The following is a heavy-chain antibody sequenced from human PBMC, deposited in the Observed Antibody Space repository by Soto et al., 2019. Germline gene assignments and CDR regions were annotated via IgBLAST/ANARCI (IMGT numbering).Heavy chain of an antibody. J-gene: IGHJ6*02. V-gene: IGHV4-31*03. Sequence: QVQLQESGPGLVEPSQTLSLTCTVSGVSLSGSTYYWSWIRQLPGKGLEWIGFTRYGGIPYHNPSLKSRATISVQSSKNQFSLRLTSLTAADTAVYCCGSAHGMDVWGRGTTVIVSS. D-gene: IGHD6-6*01. CDR1: GVSLSGSTYY. CDR3: GSAHGMDV. CDR2: TRYGGIP.